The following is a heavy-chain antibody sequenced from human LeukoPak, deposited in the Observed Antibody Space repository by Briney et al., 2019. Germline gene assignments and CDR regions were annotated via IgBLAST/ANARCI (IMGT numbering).Heavy chain of an antibody. J-gene: IGHJ4*02. CDR2: IWYDGSNK. CDR1: GFTFSNHA. D-gene: IGHD6-13*01. CDR3: ARDGQQLAPYSLDY. Sequence: GGSLRLSCAASGFTFSNHAMHWVRQAPGKGLEWVTQIWYDGSNKYYADSVKGRFTISRDNPKNTLWLQMSSLRAEDTAVYYCARDGQQLAPYSLDYWGQGTLVTVSS. V-gene: IGHV3-33*01.